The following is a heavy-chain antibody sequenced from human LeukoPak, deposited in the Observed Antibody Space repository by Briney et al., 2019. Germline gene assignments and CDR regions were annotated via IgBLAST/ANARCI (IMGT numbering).Heavy chain of an antibody. CDR3: AKDLGDNWNLDAFDY. Sequence: GGSLRLSCAASGFTFNRYWMHWVRQAPGKGLVWVSRISPDGNSATYADSVKGRFTISRDNAKNTLYLQMNSLRAEDTAVYYCAKDLGDNWNLDAFDYWGQGTLVTVSS. CDR1: GFTFNRYW. CDR2: ISPDGNSA. D-gene: IGHD1-7*01. J-gene: IGHJ4*02. V-gene: IGHV3-74*03.